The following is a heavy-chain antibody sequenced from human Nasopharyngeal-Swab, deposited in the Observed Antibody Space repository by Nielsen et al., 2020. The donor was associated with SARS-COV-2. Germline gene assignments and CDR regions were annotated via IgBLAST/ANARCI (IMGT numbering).Heavy chain of an antibody. CDR2: IIPILPIT. V-gene: IGHV1-69*10. D-gene: IGHD5-24*01. Sequence: SVEVSCKTSGGTFSSYGISWFRQAPGQGLEWMGGIIPILPITNYAQKFQDRVTITADKSTSTAYMELSSLRSEDTAAYYCARGGWLRKDYYYSYYYMDVWGKGTTVTFSS. CDR1: GGTFSSYG. J-gene: IGHJ6*03. CDR3: ARGGWLRKDYYYSYYYMDV.